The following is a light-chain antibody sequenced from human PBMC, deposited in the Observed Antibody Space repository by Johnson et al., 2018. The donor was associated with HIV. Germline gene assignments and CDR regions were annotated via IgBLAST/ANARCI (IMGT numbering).Light chain of an antibody. CDR1: SSNIGSNY. Sequence: QSVLTQSPSVSAAPGQKVTISCSGSSSNIGSNYVSWYQQFPGTAPKLLIYENDKRPSGIPDRFSGSKSGTSATLGITGLQTGDEADYYCGTWDTGLSAPYVFGTGTKVTVL. J-gene: IGLJ1*01. CDR3: GTWDTGLSAPYV. V-gene: IGLV1-51*02. CDR2: END.